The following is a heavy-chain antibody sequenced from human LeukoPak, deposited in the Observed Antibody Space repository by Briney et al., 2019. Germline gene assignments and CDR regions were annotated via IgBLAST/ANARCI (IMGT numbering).Heavy chain of an antibody. V-gene: IGHV3-48*03. CDR2: ISSSGSTM. CDR1: GFTFSTYK. CDR3: AELGITMIGGV. Sequence: GGSLRLSCAASGFTFSTYKMNWVRQAPGKGLEWVSYISSSGSTMYYADSVKGRFTISRDNAKNSLYLQMNSLRAEDTAVYYCAELGITMIGGVWGKGTTVTISS. J-gene: IGHJ6*04. D-gene: IGHD3-10*02.